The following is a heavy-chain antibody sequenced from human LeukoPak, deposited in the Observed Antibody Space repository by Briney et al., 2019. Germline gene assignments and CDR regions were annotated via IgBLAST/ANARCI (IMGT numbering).Heavy chain of an antibody. Sequence: GAPVKVSCKASGYTFTSYGISWVRQAPGQGLEWMGWISAYNGNTNYAQKLQGRVTMTTDTSTSTAYMELRSLRSDDTAVYYCARVSPPNYYYDSSGYVRYFDYWGQGTLVTVSS. D-gene: IGHD3-22*01. V-gene: IGHV1-18*01. CDR1: GYTFTSYG. CDR2: ISAYNGNT. CDR3: ARVSPPNYYYDSSGYVRYFDY. J-gene: IGHJ4*02.